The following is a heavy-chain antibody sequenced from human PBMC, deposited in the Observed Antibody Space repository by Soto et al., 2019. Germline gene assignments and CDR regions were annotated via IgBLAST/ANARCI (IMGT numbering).Heavy chain of an antibody. CDR3: ARDLGTTSAYDY. J-gene: IGHJ4*02. CDR1: GFAVSSNY. CDR2: IYSGGSA. V-gene: IGHV3-66*01. D-gene: IGHD4-17*01. Sequence: GGSLRLSCAASGFAVSSNYMSWVRQAPGKGLKWVSVIYSGGSAYYANSVKGRFTISRDSSKNTLYLQMNSLRAEDTAVYYCARDLGTTSAYDYWGQGTLVTVSS.